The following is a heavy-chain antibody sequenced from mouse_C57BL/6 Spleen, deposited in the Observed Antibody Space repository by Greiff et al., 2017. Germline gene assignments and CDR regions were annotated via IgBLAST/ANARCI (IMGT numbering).Heavy chain of an antibody. V-gene: IGHV1-82*01. D-gene: IGHD1-1*01. CDR2: IYPGDGDT. CDR1: GYAFSSSW. CDR3: ARITTVVEGVFAY. J-gene: IGHJ3*01. Sequence: VQLQQSGPELVKPGASVKISCKASGYAFSSSWMNWVKQRPGKGLEWIGRIYPGDGDTNYNGKFKGKATLTADKSSSTAYMQLSSLTPEDSAVYFCARITTVVEGVFAYWGQGTLVTVSA.